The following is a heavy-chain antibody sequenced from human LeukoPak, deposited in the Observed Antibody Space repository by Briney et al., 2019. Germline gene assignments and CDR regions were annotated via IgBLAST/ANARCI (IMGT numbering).Heavy chain of an antibody. Sequence: GGSLRLSCAASGFTFSTSWMSWVRQAPGKGLEWVANIRKDGSDIHYVDSVKGRFTISRDNAKNSLYLEMSSLRGEGTAVYYCASGGDGYNNFDYWGQGTLVTVSS. CDR1: GFTFSTSW. J-gene: IGHJ4*02. D-gene: IGHD5-24*01. CDR3: ASGGDGYNNFDY. V-gene: IGHV3-7*01. CDR2: IRKDGSDI.